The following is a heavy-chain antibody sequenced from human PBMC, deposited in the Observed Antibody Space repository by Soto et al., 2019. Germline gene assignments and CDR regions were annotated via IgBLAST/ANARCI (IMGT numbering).Heavy chain of an antibody. D-gene: IGHD3-10*01. CDR1: GGSISSGDYY. CDR2: IYYSGST. CDR3: ARGVGGWFGELYNWFDP. V-gene: IGHV4-30-4*01. J-gene: IGHJ5*02. Sequence: QVQLQESGPGLVKPSQTLSLTCTVSGGSISSGDYYWSWIRQPPGKGLEWIGYIYYSGSTYYNPSLKSRVTISVDTSKNQFSLKLSSVTAADTAVYYCARGVGGWFGELYNWFDPWGQGTLVTVSS.